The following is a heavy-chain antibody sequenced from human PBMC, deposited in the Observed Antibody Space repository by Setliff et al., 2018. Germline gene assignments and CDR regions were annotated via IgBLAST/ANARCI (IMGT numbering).Heavy chain of an antibody. J-gene: IGHJ6*03. CDR2: IWYDGSNK. D-gene: IGHD3-10*01. CDR1: GFTFNNFA. CDR3: ARARSPHLSLIYHMDV. Sequence: GGSLRLSCAASGFTFNNFAMHWVRQAPGKGLEWVAVIWYDGSNKYYTDSVKGRFTISRDNAKNSLYLQMNSLRAEDTAVYYCARARSPHLSLIYHMDVWGKGTTVTVSS. V-gene: IGHV3-33*08.